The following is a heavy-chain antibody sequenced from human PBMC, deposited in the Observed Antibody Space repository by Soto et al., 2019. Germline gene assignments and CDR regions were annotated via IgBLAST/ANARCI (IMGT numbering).Heavy chain of an antibody. CDR2: INHSGST. CDR1: GGSFSGYY. J-gene: IGHJ6*02. D-gene: IGHD1-1*01. CDR3: ARHKRGGNYYYGMDV. Sequence: SETLSLTCAVYGGSFSGYYWSWIRQPPGKGLEWIGEINHSGSTNYNPSLKSRVTISVDTSKNQFSLKLSSATAADTAVYYCARHKRGGNYYYGMDVWGQGTTVTVSS. V-gene: IGHV4-34*01.